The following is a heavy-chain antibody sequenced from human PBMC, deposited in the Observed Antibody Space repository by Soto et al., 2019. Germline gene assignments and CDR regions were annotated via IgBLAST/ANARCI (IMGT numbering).Heavy chain of an antibody. CDR2: ISYSGVKT. CDR3: ARDAYDSGYLSSSRY. Sequence: GGSLRLSCAASGFSFSTSAMRWVRQAPGKGLEWVSAISYSGVKTHYADSVKGRFTISRDKSRNTLYLQMNSLRPDDTALYYYARDAYDSGYLSSSRYWGQGTQVTVSS. J-gene: IGHJ4*02. V-gene: IGHV3-30-3*01. D-gene: IGHD3-9*01. CDR1: GFSFSTSA.